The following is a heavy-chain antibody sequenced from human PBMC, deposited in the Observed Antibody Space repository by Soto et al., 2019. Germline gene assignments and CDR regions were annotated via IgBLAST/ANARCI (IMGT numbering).Heavy chain of an antibody. J-gene: IGHJ6*02. CDR1: GYTLTGYY. CDR2: VNPNSGGT. CDR3: ARGRDWQQFFYGMDV. V-gene: IGHV1-2*04. D-gene: IGHD6-13*01. Sequence: QLQLVQSGAEVKKPGASVKVSCKASGYTLTGYYMHWVRQAPGQGLEWMGWVNPNSGGTNYAQKFKGWITMSRDTSISTANGEVSRMRSDDTAVYYCARGRDWQQFFYGMDVWGQGTTVTVSS.